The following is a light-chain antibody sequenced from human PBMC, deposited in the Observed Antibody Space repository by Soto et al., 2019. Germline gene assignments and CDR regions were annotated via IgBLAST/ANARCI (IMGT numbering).Light chain of an antibody. CDR1: QSVSSN. CDR3: KQYNNWPSYT. J-gene: IGKJ2*01. CDR2: GPS. Sequence: EIVMTQSPATLSVSPGERATLSCRASQSVSSNLAWYQQKPGQPPRLLIYGPSTRATGIPARFSGSGSGTEFTLTISSLQSEDFAVYYCKQYNNWPSYTFGQGTKLEIK. V-gene: IGKV3-15*01.